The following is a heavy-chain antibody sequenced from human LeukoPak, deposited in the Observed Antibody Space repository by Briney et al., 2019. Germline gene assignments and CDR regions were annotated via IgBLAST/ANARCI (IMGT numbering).Heavy chain of an antibody. CDR1: GGSISSTSYY. CDR2: IYYSGST. J-gene: IGHJ4*02. D-gene: IGHD6-6*01. Sequence: SETLSLTCTVSGGSISSTSYYWDWIRQPPGKGLEWLGSIYYSGSTYYNPSLESRVTISVDTSKNQFSLKLSSVTAADTAVYHCARAIAARFDYWGQGTLVTVSS. CDR3: ARAIAARFDY. V-gene: IGHV4-39*01.